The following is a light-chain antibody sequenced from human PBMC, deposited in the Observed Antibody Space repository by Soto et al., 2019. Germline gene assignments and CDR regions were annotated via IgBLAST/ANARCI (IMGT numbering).Light chain of an antibody. Sequence: EVVLTQSPGTLSLSPGERATLSCRASQRARDSYLAWYQQKPGQTPSLLVYGASSRATGIPDRFSGSGSGADFTLIISRLEPEDFAVYYCQQYGSSPLTFGGGTKVDIK. CDR3: QQYGSSPLT. CDR2: GAS. J-gene: IGKJ4*01. CDR1: QRARDSY. V-gene: IGKV3-20*01.